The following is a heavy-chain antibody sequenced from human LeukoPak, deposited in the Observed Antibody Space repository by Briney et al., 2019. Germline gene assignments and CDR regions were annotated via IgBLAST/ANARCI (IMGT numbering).Heavy chain of an antibody. CDR2: IIPIFGTA. J-gene: IGHJ3*02. V-gene: IGHV1-69*05. CDR1: GGTFSSYA. D-gene: IGHD2-2*01. Sequence: ASVKVSCKASGGTFSSYAISRVRQAPGQGLEWMGGIIPIFGTAHYAQKFQGRVTITTDESTSTAYMELSSLRSEDTAVYYCARVGYCSSTSCFGLGDAFDIWGQGTMVTVSS. CDR3: ARVGYCSSTSCFGLGDAFDI.